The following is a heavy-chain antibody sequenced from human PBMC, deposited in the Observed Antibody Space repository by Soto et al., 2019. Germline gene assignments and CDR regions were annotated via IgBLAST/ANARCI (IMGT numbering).Heavy chain of an antibody. D-gene: IGHD3-3*01. CDR2: INPSGGST. CDR3: ARDLEWLFFGRRQTPPGNGMDV. Sequence: QVQLVQSGAEVKKPGASVKVSCKASGYTFTSYYMHWVRQAPGQGLEWMGIINPSGGSTSYAQKFQGRVTMTRDTSTSTVYMELSSLRSEDTAVYYCARDLEWLFFGRRQTPPGNGMDVWGQGTTVTVSS. J-gene: IGHJ6*02. V-gene: IGHV1-46*01. CDR1: GYTFTSYY.